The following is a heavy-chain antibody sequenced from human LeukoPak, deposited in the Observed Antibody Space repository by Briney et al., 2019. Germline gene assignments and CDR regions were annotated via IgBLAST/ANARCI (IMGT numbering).Heavy chain of an antibody. V-gene: IGHV4-39*07. CDR3: ARESIWNYGRDAFDI. D-gene: IGHD1-7*01. CDR1: GGSISSSSYY. Sequence: MSSETLSLTCTVSGGSISSSSYYWAWIRQPPGKDLEWIGSIYYSGSTYYNPSLKSRVTISVDTSKNQFSLKLSSVTAADTAVYYCARESIWNYGRDAFDIWGQGTMVTVSS. J-gene: IGHJ3*02. CDR2: IYYSGST.